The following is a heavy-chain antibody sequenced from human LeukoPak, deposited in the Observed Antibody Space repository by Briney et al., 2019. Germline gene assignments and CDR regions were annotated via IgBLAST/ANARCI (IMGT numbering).Heavy chain of an antibody. J-gene: IGHJ4*02. D-gene: IGHD1-26*01. CDR2: ISGSGVST. CDR3: ARSVDY. Sequence: GGSLRLSCAASGFTFTSYAMNWVRQAPGKGLEGVSAISGSGVSTYYTDSVKGRFTISRDKSKNTLYLQMDSLRAEDTAVYYCARSVDYWGQGTLVIVSS. CDR1: GFTFTSYA. V-gene: IGHV3-23*01.